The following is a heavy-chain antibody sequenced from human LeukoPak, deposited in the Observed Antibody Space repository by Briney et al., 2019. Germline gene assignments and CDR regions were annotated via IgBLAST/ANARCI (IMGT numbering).Heavy chain of an antibody. CDR3: ARDRVDAPNYYDSSGYYRYFDY. CDR2: IYYSGST. J-gene: IGHJ4*02. Sequence: SETLSLTCTVSGGSISSGGYYWSWLRQHPGKGLEWIVYIYYSGSTYYNPSLKSRVTISVDTSKNQFPLKLSSVTAADTAVYYCARDRVDAPNYYDSSGYYRYFDYWGQGTLVTVSS. CDR1: GGSISSGGYY. V-gene: IGHV4-31*03. D-gene: IGHD3-22*01.